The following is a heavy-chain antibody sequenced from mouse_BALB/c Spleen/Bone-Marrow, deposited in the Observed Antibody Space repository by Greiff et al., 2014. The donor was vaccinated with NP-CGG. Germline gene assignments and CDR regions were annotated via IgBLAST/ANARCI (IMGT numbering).Heavy chain of an antibody. V-gene: IGHV1-18*01. D-gene: IGHD2-4*01. CDR1: GYSFTGCT. CDR2: INPYNGGT. CDR3: VRDYDYGNYAMDY. Sequence: VQLQQPGPELVKPGASMKISCKASGYSFTGCTMNWVKQSHGKNLEWIGLINPYNGGTNYNQKFKGKATLTVDKSSSTAYMELLSLTSEDSAVYYCVRDYDYGNYAMDYWGQGASVTVSS. J-gene: IGHJ4*01.